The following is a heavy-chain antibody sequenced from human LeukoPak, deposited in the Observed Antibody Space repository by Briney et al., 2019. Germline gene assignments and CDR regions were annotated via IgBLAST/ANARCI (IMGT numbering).Heavy chain of an antibody. J-gene: IGHJ4*02. V-gene: IGHV3-30*14. CDR1: GFTFSSYA. Sequence: PGRSLRPSCAASGFTFSSYAMHWVRQAPGKGLEWVAVISYDGSNKYYADSVKGRFTISRDNSKNTLYLQMNSLRAEDTAVYYCATFTSPVAGIGRGDYWGQGTLVTVSS. CDR2: ISYDGSNK. CDR3: ATFTSPVAGIGRGDY. D-gene: IGHD6-19*01.